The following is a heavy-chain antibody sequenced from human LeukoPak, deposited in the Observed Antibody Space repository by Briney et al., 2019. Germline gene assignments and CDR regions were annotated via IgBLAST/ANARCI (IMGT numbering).Heavy chain of an antibody. V-gene: IGHV1-18*01. CDR2: ISAYNGNT. J-gene: IGHJ6*02. Sequence: ASVKVSCKASGYTFTSYGISWVRQAPGQGLEWVGWISAYNGNTNYAQKLQGRVTMTTDTSTSTAYMELRSLRSDDTAVYYCAREEYSSGGYYYYGMDVWGQGTTVTVSS. CDR3: AREEYSSGGYYYYGMDV. D-gene: IGHD6-19*01. CDR1: GYTFTSYG.